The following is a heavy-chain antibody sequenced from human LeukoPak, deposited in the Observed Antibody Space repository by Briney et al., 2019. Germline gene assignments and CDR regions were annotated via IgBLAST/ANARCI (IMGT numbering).Heavy chain of an antibody. CDR3: ARDIRATLRGRYQNWFDP. CDR2: IYYSGST. Sequence: PSETLSLTCTVSGGSISSGGYYWSWIRQHPGKGLEWIGYIYYSGSTYYNPSLKSRVTISVDTSKNQFSLKLSSVTAADTAVYYCARDIRATLRGRYQNWFDPWGQGTLVTVSS. CDR1: GGSISSGGYY. V-gene: IGHV4-31*03. D-gene: IGHD3-16*01. J-gene: IGHJ5*02.